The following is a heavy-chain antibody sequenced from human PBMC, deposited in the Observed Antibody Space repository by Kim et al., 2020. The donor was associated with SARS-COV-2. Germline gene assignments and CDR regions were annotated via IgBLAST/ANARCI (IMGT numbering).Heavy chain of an antibody. CDR3: AKWESAMTREGGFDI. Sequence: GGSLRLSCATSGFSFTSYAMSWVRQAPGKGLEWVSFITISGTKTYYVDSVKGRFTISRDNSENTLYLQMNSLRAEDTAVYYCAKWESAMTREGGFDIWGQGTMVAVSS. CDR2: ITISGTKT. CDR1: GFSFTSYA. D-gene: IGHD1-26*01. J-gene: IGHJ3*02. V-gene: IGHV3-23*05.